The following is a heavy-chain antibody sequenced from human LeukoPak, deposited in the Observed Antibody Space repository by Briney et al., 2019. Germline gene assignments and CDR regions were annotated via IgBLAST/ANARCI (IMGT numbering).Heavy chain of an antibody. V-gene: IGHV3-30*04. J-gene: IGHJ4*02. CDR3: ARGGASTYWFIDY. D-gene: IGHD2-8*02. CDR2: ISYDGSNK. CDR1: GFTFSSYA. Sequence: GGSLRLSCAASGFTFSSYAMHWVRQAPGKGLEWVAVISYDGSNKYYADSVKGRFTISRDNSKNTLYLQMNSLRAEDTALYYCARGGASTYWFIDYWGQGTQVTVSS.